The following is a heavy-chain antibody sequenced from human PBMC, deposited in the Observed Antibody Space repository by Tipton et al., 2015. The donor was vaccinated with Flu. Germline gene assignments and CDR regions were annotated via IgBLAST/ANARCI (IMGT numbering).Heavy chain of an antibody. CDR2: INHSGST. J-gene: IGHJ6*03. CDR1: GGSFSGYY. Sequence: TLSLTCAVYGGSFSGYYWSWIRQPPGKGLEWIGEINHSGSTNYNPSLKSRVTISVDTSKNQFSLKLSSVTAADTAVYYCARGQKTNYDFWSGYYANRGIYYYYMDVWGKGTTVTVSS. CDR3: ARGQKTNYDFWSGYYANRGIYYYYMDV. V-gene: IGHV4-34*01. D-gene: IGHD3-3*01.